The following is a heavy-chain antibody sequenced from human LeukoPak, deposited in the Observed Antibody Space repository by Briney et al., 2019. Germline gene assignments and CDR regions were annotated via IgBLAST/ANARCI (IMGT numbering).Heavy chain of an antibody. CDR1: GYPISRGYY. D-gene: IGHD1-26*01. Sequence: PSEPLSLTCAVSGYPISRGYYWGWIRPPPGTGLEWIGSIYHSGRTYYNPSLKSRVTISVDTPKNQFSLKLSSVTAADTAVYYCARATFGNYYDFDYWGQGTLVTVSS. J-gene: IGHJ4*02. CDR3: ARATFGNYYDFDY. CDR2: IYHSGRT. V-gene: IGHV4-38-2*01.